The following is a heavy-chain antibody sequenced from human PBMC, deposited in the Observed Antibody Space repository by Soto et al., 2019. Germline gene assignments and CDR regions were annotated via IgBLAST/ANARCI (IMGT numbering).Heavy chain of an antibody. J-gene: IGHJ3*02. Sequence: GASVKVSCKAPGYTFTSYGISWVRQAPGQGLEWMGWISAYNGNTNYAQKLQGRVTMTTDTSTSTAYMELRSLRSDDTAVYYCARGVPATGRPLAVFDIWGQGTMVTVSS. V-gene: IGHV1-18*01. CDR3: ARGVPATGRPLAVFDI. D-gene: IGHD2-2*01. CDR1: GYTFTSYG. CDR2: ISAYNGNT.